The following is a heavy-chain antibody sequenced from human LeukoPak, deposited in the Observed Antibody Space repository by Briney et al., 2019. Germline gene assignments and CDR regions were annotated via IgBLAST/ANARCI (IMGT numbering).Heavy chain of an antibody. CDR1: GFTFSSYA. J-gene: IGHJ5*02. D-gene: IGHD5-18*01. V-gene: IGHV3-23*01. CDR3: AKDLGLSYGYYTSSSFDP. Sequence: PGGSLRLSCAASGFTFSSYAMNWVRQAPGKGLEWVSRISGSGGSTYYADSVKGRFTISRDNSKNTLYLQMNSLRAEDTAVYYCAKDLGLSYGYYTSSSFDPWGQGTLVTVSS. CDR2: ISGSGGST.